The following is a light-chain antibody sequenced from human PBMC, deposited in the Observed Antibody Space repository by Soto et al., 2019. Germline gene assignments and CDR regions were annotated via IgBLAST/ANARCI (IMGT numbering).Light chain of an antibody. CDR1: QSVSSSH. CDR3: QQSSSSPIT. Sequence: VMLTQSAGTLSLSPGERATLSCRASQSVSSSHLAWYQHKPGQAPRLLIYAASSRATGSPDRFSGGGSGTDFTLTISRLEAEDFAVYYCQQSSSSPITFGQGTRLEIK. CDR2: AAS. J-gene: IGKJ5*01. V-gene: IGKV3-20*01.